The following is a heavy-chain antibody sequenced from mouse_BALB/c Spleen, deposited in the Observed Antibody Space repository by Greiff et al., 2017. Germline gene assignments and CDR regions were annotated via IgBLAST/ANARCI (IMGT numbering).Heavy chain of an antibody. V-gene: IGHV1S56*01. CDR1: GYTFTSYY. J-gene: IGHJ4*01. CDR3: ARGLIYYAMDY. CDR2: IYPGNVNT. Sequence: VQLQQSGPELVKPGASVRISCKASGYTFTSYYIHWVKQRPGQGLEWIGWIYPGNVNTKYNEKFKGKATLTADKSSSTAYMQLSSLTSEDSAVYFCARGLIYYAMDYWGQGTSVTVSS.